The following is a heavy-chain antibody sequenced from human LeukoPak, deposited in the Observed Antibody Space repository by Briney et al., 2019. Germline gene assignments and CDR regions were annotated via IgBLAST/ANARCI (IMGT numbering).Heavy chain of an antibody. CDR3: AKGGDTSGYYGGPDY. J-gene: IGHJ4*02. Sequence: PGGSLRLSCVTSGFIFRSYGMHWVRQAPDKGLEWVAVISDDGSNKYYTHSVKGRFTISRDNSKNTLYLQMNNLRPEDTAVYCCAKGGDTSGYYGGPDYWGQGTLVTVSS. CDR2: ISDDGSNK. V-gene: IGHV3-30*18. D-gene: IGHD3-22*01. CDR1: GFIFRSYG.